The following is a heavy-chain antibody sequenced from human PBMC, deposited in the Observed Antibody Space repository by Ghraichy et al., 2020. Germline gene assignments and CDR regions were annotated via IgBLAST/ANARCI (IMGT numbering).Heavy chain of an antibody. CDR2: IYHTGDT. Sequence: SETLSLTCDVSGGSISSTHWWNWVRQSPGKGLEWIGEIYHTGDTNYNPSLRSRVTISLDKSKNQFFLTLTSVTAADTAVYYCTTYPRAIIEAAGNFDLWGQGALVTVSS. CDR1: GGSISSTHW. D-gene: IGHD6-13*01. V-gene: IGHV4/OR15-8*02. J-gene: IGHJ4*02. CDR3: TTYPRAIIEAAGNFDL.